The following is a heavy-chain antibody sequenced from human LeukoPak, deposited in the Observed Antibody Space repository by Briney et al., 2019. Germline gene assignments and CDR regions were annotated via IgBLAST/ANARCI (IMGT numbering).Heavy chain of an antibody. Sequence: SETLSLTCTVSGGSIDRSNYYWALIRQPPGKGLEWIGTVHYSGSTYYNPSLKSRVSISVDTPKNQFSLKLSSVTAADTAVYYCARDLVSSSWPYFDYWGQGTLVTVSS. CDR1: GGSIDRSNYY. CDR3: ARDLVSSSWPYFDY. V-gene: IGHV4-39*02. J-gene: IGHJ4*02. CDR2: VHYSGST. D-gene: IGHD6-13*01.